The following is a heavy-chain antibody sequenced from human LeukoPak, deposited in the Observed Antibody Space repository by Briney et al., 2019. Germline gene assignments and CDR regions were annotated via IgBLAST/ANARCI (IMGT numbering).Heavy chain of an antibody. J-gene: IGHJ4*02. CDR2: ITTSSSYI. D-gene: IGHD1-1*01. V-gene: IGHV3-21*01. CDR3: ATKAVATYYFAS. CDR1: GFPFSRYT. Sequence: GGSLRLSCATSGFPFSRYTMNWVRQAPGKGLEWVSSITTSSSYICYADSVKGRFTISRDNAKSSLFLQLDSLRVEDTAVYFCATKAVATYYFASWGQGTLVTVSS.